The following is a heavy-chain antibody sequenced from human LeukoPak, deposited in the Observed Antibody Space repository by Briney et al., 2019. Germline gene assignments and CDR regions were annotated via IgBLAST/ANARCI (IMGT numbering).Heavy chain of an antibody. CDR3: ARKVVEILGNCYFDL. J-gene: IGHJ2*01. CDR1: GGSISSGGYS. CDR2: IYHSGST. Sequence: SETLSLTCAVSGGSISSGGYSWSWIRQPPGKGLEWIGYIYHSGSTYYNPSLKTRVTISVDRSKNQFSLKLSSVTTADTAVYYCARKVVEILGNCYFDLWGRGTLVTVSS. V-gene: IGHV4-30-2*01. D-gene: IGHD3-3*01.